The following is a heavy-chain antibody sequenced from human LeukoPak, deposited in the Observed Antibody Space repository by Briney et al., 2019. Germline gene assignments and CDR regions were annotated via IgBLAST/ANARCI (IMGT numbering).Heavy chain of an antibody. V-gene: IGHV3-48*03. CDR3: ASASALYGDYELDY. CDR1: GFTFSSYE. Sequence: GGSLRLSCAASGFTFSSYEMKWVRQAPGEGLEWVSYISSSGSTIYYADSVKGRFNISRDNAKNSLYLQMNSLRAEDTAVYYCASASALYGDYELDYWGQGTLVTVSS. CDR2: ISSSGSTI. D-gene: IGHD4-17*01. J-gene: IGHJ4*02.